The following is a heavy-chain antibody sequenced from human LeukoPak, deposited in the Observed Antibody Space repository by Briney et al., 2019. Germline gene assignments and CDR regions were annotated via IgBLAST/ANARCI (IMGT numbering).Heavy chain of an antibody. CDR2: INQDGSEK. CDR1: GFTFRNYW. J-gene: IGHJ6*02. Sequence: PGGSLRLSCAASGFTFRNYWMNWVRQAPGKGLEWVANINQDGSEKYYVDSVKGRFTISRDNAKNSLYLQMNSLRAEDTAVYYCARDLSRTLGGYSYGSGSYGLWYYYYYGMDVWGQGTTVTVSS. CDR3: ARDLSRTLGGYSYGSGSYGLWYYYYYGMDV. V-gene: IGHV3-7*04. D-gene: IGHD3-10*01.